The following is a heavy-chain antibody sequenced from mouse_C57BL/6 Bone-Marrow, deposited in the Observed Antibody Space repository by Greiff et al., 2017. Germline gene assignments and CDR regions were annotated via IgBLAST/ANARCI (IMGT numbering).Heavy chain of an antibody. D-gene: IGHD2-3*01. CDR3: AIDGYPYYFDY. CDR2: IDPSDSYT. V-gene: IGHV1-59*01. Sequence: QVQLQQPGAELVRPGTSVKLSCKASGYTFTSYWMHWVKQRPGQGLEWIGVIDPSDSYTNYNQKFKGKATLTVDTSSSTAYMQLSSLTSEDSAVYYCAIDGYPYYFDYWGQGTTLTVS. J-gene: IGHJ2*01. CDR1: GYTFTSYW.